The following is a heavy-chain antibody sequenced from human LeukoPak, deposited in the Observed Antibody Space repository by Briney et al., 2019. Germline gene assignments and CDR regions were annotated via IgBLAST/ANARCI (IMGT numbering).Heavy chain of an antibody. CDR2: IHSSGST. D-gene: IGHD1-26*01. V-gene: IGHV4-59*01. Sequence: PSETLSLTCTVSGGSIISYYWSWIRQTPGKGLEWIAYIHSSGSTNYNPSLKSRVTISVDTSKNQFSLKLSSVTAADTAVYYCARDHVGSYMDVWGKGTTVTISS. J-gene: IGHJ6*03. CDR3: ARDHVGSYMDV. CDR1: GGSIISYY.